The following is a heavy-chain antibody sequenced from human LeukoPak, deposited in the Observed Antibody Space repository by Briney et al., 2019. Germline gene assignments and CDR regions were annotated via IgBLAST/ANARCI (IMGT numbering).Heavy chain of an antibody. J-gene: IGHJ4*02. CDR3: ARDSGSGNNDC. CDR1: GYTFTSYA. D-gene: IGHD1-26*01. CDR2: ISAGSGNT. V-gene: IGHV1-3*01. Sequence: GASVKVSCKASGYTFTSYAIHWVRQAPGQRLEWMGWISAGSGNTKYSQNFQGRVTFISNTSATTAFMELSSLRSEDAAVYYCARDSGSGNNDCWGQGTLVTVSS.